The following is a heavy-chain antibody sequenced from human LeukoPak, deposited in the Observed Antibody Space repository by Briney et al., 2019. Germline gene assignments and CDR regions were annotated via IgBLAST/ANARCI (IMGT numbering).Heavy chain of an antibody. J-gene: IGHJ4*02. CDR1: GYTFTGYY. D-gene: IGHD3-3*01. CDR3: ARDLSSGGVLRFLEWYKSYYFDY. CDR2: INPNSGGT. V-gene: IGHV1-2*02. Sequence: ASVKVSCKASGYTFTGYYMHWVRQAPGQGLEWMGWINPNSGGTNYAQKFQGRVTMTRDTSISTAYMELSRLRSDDTAVYYCARDLSSGGVLRFLEWYKSYYFDYWGQGTLVTVSS.